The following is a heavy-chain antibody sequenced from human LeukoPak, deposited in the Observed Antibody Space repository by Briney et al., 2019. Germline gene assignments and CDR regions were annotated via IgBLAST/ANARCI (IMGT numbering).Heavy chain of an antibody. V-gene: IGHV3-21*04. J-gene: IGHJ6*03. CDR1: GFTFSSYS. Sequence: NPGGSLRLSCAASGFTFSSYSMNWVRQAPGKGLEWVSSISSSSSYIYYADSVKGRFTISRDNAKNSLYLQMNSLRAEDTAVYYCAKAGSPYYYMDVWGKGTTVTVSS. CDR3: AKAGSPYYYMDV. CDR2: ISSSSSYI.